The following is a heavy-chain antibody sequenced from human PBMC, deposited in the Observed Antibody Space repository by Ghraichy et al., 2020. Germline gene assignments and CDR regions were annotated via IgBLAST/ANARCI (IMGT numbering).Heavy chain of an antibody. V-gene: IGHV1-18*01. CDR1: GYTFTSYG. CDR2: ISAYNGNT. Sequence: ASVKVSCKASGYTFTSYGISWVRQAPGQGLEWMGWISAYNGNTNYAQNLQGRVTMTTDTSTSTAYIELRSLRSDDTAVYYCAREGPVCYDVLTGYYKGEASCYYYMDVWGKGTTVTAPS. J-gene: IGHJ6*03. D-gene: IGHD3-9*01. CDR3: AREGPVCYDVLTGYYKGEASCYYYMDV.